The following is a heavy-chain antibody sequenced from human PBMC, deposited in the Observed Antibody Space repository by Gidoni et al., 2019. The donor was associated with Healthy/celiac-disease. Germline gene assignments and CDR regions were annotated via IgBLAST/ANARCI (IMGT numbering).Heavy chain of an antibody. D-gene: IGHD3-3*01. CDR3: AKRGEWLSHDFGY. J-gene: IGHJ4*02. CDR1: GFTFSSYA. CDR2: ISGSGGSK. Sequence: EVQLLESGGGLVQPGGSLRLSCAASGFTFSSYAMSWVRQAPGKGLEWVSAISGSGGSKYYADSVKGRFTISKDNSKNPLYLQMNRLGAEDTAVYYCAKRGEWLSHDFGYWGQGTLVTVSS. V-gene: IGHV3-23*01.